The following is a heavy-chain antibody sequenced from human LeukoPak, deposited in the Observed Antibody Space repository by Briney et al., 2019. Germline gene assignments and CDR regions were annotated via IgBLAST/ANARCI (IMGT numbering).Heavy chain of an antibody. Sequence: SETLSLTCTVSGGSISSYYWSWIRQPPGRGLEWIGYVFDSGSTNYNPSLRSRVTISVDTSTEQFSLRLSSVTAADTAVYYCARLYQQSKWKYYYYYMDVWGKGTAVTVSS. CDR3: ARLYQQSKWKYYYYYMDV. V-gene: IGHV4-59*01. J-gene: IGHJ6*03. CDR2: VFDSGST. CDR1: GGSISSYY. D-gene: IGHD1-1*01.